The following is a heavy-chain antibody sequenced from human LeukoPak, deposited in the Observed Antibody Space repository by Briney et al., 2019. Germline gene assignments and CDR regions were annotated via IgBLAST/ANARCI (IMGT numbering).Heavy chain of an antibody. CDR1: GFTFSSYW. D-gene: IGHD3-3*02. CDR3: TTGYGHSDFDY. J-gene: IGHJ4*02. V-gene: IGHV3-74*01. CDR2: INSDGSST. Sequence: TGGSLRLSCAASGFTFSSYWMHWVRHAPGKGLVWVSRINSDGSSTSYADSVKGRFIISRDNAKNTLYLQMNSLRPEDTAVYYCTTGYGHSDFDYWGQGTLVTVSS.